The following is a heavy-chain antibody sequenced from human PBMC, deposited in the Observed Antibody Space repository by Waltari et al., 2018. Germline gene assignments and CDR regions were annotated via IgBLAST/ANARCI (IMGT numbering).Heavy chain of an antibody. CDR1: GFTFSSYW. V-gene: IGHV3-7*01. Sequence: EVQLVESGGGLVQPGGSLRLSCAGYGFTFSSYWMSWVRQAPGKGLEWVANIKQDGSEKYYVDSVKGRFTISRDNAKNSLYLQMNSLRAEDTAVYYCASGFDAFDIWGQGTMVTVSS. CDR3: ASGFDAFDI. CDR2: IKQDGSEK. J-gene: IGHJ3*02. D-gene: IGHD7-27*01.